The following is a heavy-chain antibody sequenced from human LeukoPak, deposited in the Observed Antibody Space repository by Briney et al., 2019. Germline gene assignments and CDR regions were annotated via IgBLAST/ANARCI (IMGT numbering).Heavy chain of an antibody. J-gene: IGHJ4*02. CDR3: ARGPYYDILTGPGAFDY. CDR2: INHSGST. D-gene: IGHD3-9*01. CDR1: GGSFSGYY. V-gene: IGHV4-34*01. Sequence: SEALSLTCAVYGGSFSGYYWSWIRQPPGKGLEWIGEINHSGSTNYNPSLKSRVTISVDTSKNQFSLKLSSVTAADTAVYYCARGPYYDILTGPGAFDYWGQGTLVTVSS.